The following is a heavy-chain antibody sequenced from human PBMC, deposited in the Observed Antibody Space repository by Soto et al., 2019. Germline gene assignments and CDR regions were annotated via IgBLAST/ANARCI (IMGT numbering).Heavy chain of an antibody. J-gene: IGHJ4*02. V-gene: IGHV4-4*02. D-gene: IGHD3-10*01. Sequence: QVHLQASDPGLVKPSETLSLTCVVSGGSISSGFWWTWVRQSPGKGLEWLGEVSHSGSTKDNPSLKVGSTLQVTRSNNRFSLSMTSVTAADRGLYYWAGVSRPGGLDYWGKGTLFTVSS. CDR2: VSHSGST. CDR1: GGSISSGFW. CDR3: AGVSRPGGLDY.